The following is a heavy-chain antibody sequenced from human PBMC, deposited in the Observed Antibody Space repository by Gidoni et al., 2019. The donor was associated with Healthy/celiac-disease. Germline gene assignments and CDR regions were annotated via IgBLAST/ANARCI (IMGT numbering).Heavy chain of an antibody. D-gene: IGHD3-9*01. CDR2: IYYSGST. CDR3: APEGYDDILTGYSG. CDR1: GGSISSSSYY. J-gene: IGHJ4*02. V-gene: IGHV4-39*01. Sequence: QLQLQESGPGLVKPSETLSLTCTVSGGSISSSSYYWGWIRQPPGKGLEWSGSIYYSGSTYYNPAMKRRVTISVDTSKNQFSLKLSSVTAADTAVYYWAPEGYDDILTGYSGWGQGTLVTVSS.